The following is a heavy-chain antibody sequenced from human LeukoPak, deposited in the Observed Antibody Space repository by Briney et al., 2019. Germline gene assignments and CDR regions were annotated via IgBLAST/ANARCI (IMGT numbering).Heavy chain of an antibody. CDR2: NSPYNGNT. CDR3: ARDLDSGGTTFRALNY. Sequence: ASVKVSCKASGYTFTGYGIIWVRQAPGQGLEWMGWNSPYNGNTNYAQKFQGRVTMTTDTSTTTTYMELRSLRSDDTAVYYCARDLDSGGTTFRALNYWGQGTLVTVSS. CDR1: GYTFTGYG. J-gene: IGHJ4*02. D-gene: IGHD1-14*01. V-gene: IGHV1-18*01.